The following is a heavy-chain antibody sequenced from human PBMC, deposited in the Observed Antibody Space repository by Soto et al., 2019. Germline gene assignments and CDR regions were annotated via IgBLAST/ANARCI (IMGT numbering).Heavy chain of an antibody. V-gene: IGHV3-7*01. CDR3: ARERGVLYYFDY. CDR2: IKQDGSEK. D-gene: IGHD3-10*01. J-gene: IGHJ4*02. CDR1: GFTFSSYW. Sequence: GGSLRLSCAAPGFTFSSYWMSWVRQAPGKGLEWVANIKQDGSEKYYVDSVKGRFTISRDNAKNSLYLQMNSLRAEDTAVYYCARERGVLYYFDYWGQGTLVTVSS.